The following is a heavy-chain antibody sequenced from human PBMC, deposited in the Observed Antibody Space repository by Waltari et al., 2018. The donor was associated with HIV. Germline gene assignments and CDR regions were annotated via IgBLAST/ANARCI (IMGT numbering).Heavy chain of an antibody. Sequence: QVQLQESGPGLVKPSQNLSLTCTVSGGSISSGSCNWSWIRQPAGKGLEWIGRIYTSGSTNYNPSLKSRVTISVDTSKNQFSLKLSSVTAADTAVYYCARRGIQLWFYAFDIWGQGTMVTVSS. CDR1: GGSISSGSCN. CDR3: ARRGIQLWFYAFDI. D-gene: IGHD5-18*01. J-gene: IGHJ3*02. CDR2: IYTSGST. V-gene: IGHV4-61*02.